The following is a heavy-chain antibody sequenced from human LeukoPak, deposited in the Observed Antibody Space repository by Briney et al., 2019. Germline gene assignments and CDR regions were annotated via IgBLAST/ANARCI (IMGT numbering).Heavy chain of an antibody. D-gene: IGHD6-13*01. CDR1: GGSISSYY. Sequence: SETLSLTCTVSGGSISSYYCSWIRQPPGKGLEWIGYIYYSGSTNYNPSLKSRVTISVDKSKNQFSLKLSSVTAADTAVYYCARRAAAIDYWGQGTLVTVSS. J-gene: IGHJ4*02. CDR2: IYYSGST. CDR3: ARRAAAIDY. V-gene: IGHV4-59*12.